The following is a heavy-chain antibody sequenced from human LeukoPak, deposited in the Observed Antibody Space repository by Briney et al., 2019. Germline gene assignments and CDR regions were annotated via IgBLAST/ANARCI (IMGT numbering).Heavy chain of an antibody. Sequence: ASVKVSCKASGYTFTGYCMHWVRQAPGQGLEWMGWINPNSGGTNYAQKFQGRVTMTRDTSISTAYMELSRLRSDDTAVYYCARVGYSSGWARNNWFDPWGQGTLVTVSS. D-gene: IGHD6-19*01. CDR1: GYTFTGYC. J-gene: IGHJ5*02. CDR3: ARVGYSSGWARNNWFDP. CDR2: INPNSGGT. V-gene: IGHV1-2*02.